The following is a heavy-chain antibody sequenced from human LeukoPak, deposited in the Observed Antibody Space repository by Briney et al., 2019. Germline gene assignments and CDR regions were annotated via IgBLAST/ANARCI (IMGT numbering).Heavy chain of an antibody. CDR1: GFTFSDYY. J-gene: IGHJ4*02. CDR2: ISSSGSTI. V-gene: IGHV3-11*04. D-gene: IGHD2-2*02. Sequence: GGSLRLSCAASGFTFSDYYMSWIRQAPGKGLEWASYISSSGSTIYYADSVKGRFTISRDNAKNSLYLQMNSLRAEDTAVYYCARRYCSSTSCYSVDDYWGQGTLVTVSS. CDR3: ARRYCSSTSCYSVDDY.